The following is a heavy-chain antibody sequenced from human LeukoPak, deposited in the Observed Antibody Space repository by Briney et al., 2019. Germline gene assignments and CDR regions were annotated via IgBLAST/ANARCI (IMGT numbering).Heavy chain of an antibody. CDR2: IKQDGSEK. D-gene: IGHD3-10*01. CDR3: ARDGYYGSGSYYSISGY. V-gene: IGHV3-7*01. CDR1: GFTFSSYW. Sequence: GGSLRLSCAASGFTFSSYWMSWVRQAPGKGLEWVDNIKQDGSEKYYVDSVKGRFTISRDNAKNSLCLQMNSLRAEDTAVYYCARDGYYGSGSYYSISGYWGQGTLVTVSS. J-gene: IGHJ4*02.